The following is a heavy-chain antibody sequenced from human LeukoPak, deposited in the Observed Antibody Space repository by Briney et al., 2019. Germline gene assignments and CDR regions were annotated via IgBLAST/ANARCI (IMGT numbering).Heavy chain of an antibody. V-gene: IGHV1-18*01. CDR2: ISAYNGNT. Sequence: ASVKVSCKASGYTFTSYGISWVQQAPGQGLEWMGWISAYNGNTNYAQKLQGRVTMTTDTSTSTAYMELRSLRSDDTAVYYCAGDQDYYGSGSFYAFDIWGQGTMVTVSS. CDR1: GYTFTSYG. D-gene: IGHD3-10*01. CDR3: AGDQDYYGSGSFYAFDI. J-gene: IGHJ3*02.